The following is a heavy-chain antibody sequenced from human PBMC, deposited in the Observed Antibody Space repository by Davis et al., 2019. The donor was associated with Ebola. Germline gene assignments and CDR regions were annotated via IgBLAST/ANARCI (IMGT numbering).Heavy chain of an antibody. D-gene: IGHD6-19*01. CDR1: GSSFHTYT. CDR2: ISTDGSTT. Sequence: PGGSLRLSCAASGSSFHTYTINWFCQAPGRGLEWLAVISTDGSTTFYADSVKGRFTISRDNSKNTLSLQMNSLDTEDTAVYYCAGAVAGTEDFQYWGQGTLVTVSS. V-gene: IGHV3-30*04. J-gene: IGHJ4*02. CDR3: AGAVAGTEDFQY.